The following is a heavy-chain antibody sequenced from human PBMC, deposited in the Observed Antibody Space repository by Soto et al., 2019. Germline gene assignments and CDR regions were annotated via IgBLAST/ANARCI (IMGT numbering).Heavy chain of an antibody. J-gene: IGHJ4*02. CDR1: GDSISDYFY. CDR2: IYTDGTT. V-gene: IGHV4-4*07. D-gene: IGHD2-15*01. CDR3: AREVRGGFTGIFDQ. Sequence: QVQLQGSGPGQVKPSETLSLTYTVSGDSISDYFYWSWIRQPAGKGLEWIGRIYTDGTTKYNPSLKSRITLSLDKSKNQFSLMLSSVTDADTAVYYFAREVRGGFTGIFDQWGRGSRVTVSS.